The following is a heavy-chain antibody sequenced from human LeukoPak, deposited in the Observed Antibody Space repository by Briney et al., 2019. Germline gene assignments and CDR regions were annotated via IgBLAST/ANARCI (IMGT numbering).Heavy chain of an antibody. CDR2: IWYEGSNK. Sequence: GGPLRLSCAASGFTFSSYGMHWVRQAPGKGLEGVAVIWYEGSNKYYADSVKGRFTISRDNSKTTLYLQMNSLRAEDTAVYYCARTYYYDSSGYYPFDYWGQGTLVTVSS. J-gene: IGHJ4*02. CDR3: ARTYYYDSSGYYPFDY. CDR1: GFTFSSYG. D-gene: IGHD3-22*01. V-gene: IGHV3-33*01.